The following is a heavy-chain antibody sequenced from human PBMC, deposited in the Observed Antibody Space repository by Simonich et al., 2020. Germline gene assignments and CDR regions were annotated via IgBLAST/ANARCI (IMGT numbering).Heavy chain of an antibody. CDR2: INSDGSST. V-gene: IGHV3-74*01. CDR1: GFTFSSYW. CDR3: AREDLTGDAFDI. J-gene: IGHJ3*02. D-gene: IGHD7-27*01. Sequence: EVQLVESGGGLVQPGGSLRLSCAASGFTFSSYWMHWVRQAPGKGLVWVSRINSDGSSTSYADSGKGRFTISRDNSKNTLYLQMNSLRAEDTAVYYCAREDLTGDAFDIWGQGTMVTVSS.